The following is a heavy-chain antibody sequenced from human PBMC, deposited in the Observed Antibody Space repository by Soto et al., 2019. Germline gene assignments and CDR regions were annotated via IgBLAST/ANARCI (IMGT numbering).Heavy chain of an antibody. CDR2: MNPNSGNT. J-gene: IGHJ5*02. V-gene: IGHV1-8*01. CDR1: GYTFTSYD. Sequence: QVQLVQSGAEVKKPGAAVKVSCKASGYTFTSYDSNWVRYATGQWFEYLGWMNPNSGNTGYVQKFQGRVTMTRDTYMSKAYMELSRLRYEDTAVYYCARGIKYGDYSRWFDPWGPGTLVTVSS. CDR3: ARGIKYGDYSRWFDP. D-gene: IGHD4-17*01.